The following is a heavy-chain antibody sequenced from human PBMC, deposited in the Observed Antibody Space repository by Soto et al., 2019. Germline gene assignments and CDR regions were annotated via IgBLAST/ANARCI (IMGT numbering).Heavy chain of an antibody. CDR3: ARWDDYGASDQYHFDQ. CDR1: GYTFTASG. Sequence: GASVKVSCKASGYTFTASGISLVRQAPGQGLEWMGWTSIYNGHTEYSPKFLGRVVMTTDTSADTAYLELKSLRPDDAALYYCARWDDYGASDQYHFDQWGQGTLVTVSS. V-gene: IGHV1-18*01. CDR2: TSIYNGHT. J-gene: IGHJ4*02. D-gene: IGHD4-17*01.